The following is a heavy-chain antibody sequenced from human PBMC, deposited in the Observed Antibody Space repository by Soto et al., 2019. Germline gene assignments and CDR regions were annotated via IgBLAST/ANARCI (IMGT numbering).Heavy chain of an antibody. V-gene: IGHV4-61*01. J-gene: IGHJ4*02. Sequence: SETLSLTCSVSGGSVSSVNDYWSWIRQPPGKGLEWIGYIYHSGITNYNPSLKSRVTISLDTSKNQCSLTLTSVTAADTAVYYFARLDLTYYFDYWGQGTPVTVSS. CDR2: IYHSGIT. CDR3: ARLDLTYYFDY. CDR1: GGSVSSVNDY. D-gene: IGHD3-16*01.